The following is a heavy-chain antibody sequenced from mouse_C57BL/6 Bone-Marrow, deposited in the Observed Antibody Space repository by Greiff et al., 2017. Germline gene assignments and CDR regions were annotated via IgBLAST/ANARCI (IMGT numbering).Heavy chain of an antibody. CDR3: AREGIIGYYYGSC. J-gene: IGHJ3*01. CDR2: IGPSDSYT. V-gene: IGHV1-69*01. CDR1: GYTFTSYW. Sequence: QVQLQQPGAELVMPGASVKLSCKASGYTFTSYWMHWVKQRPGQGLEWIGEIGPSDSYTNYNQKFKGKSTLTVDKSSTTAYMQLSSLTSEDSAVYYCAREGIIGYYYGSCWGRGTVVTVSA. D-gene: IGHD1-1*01.